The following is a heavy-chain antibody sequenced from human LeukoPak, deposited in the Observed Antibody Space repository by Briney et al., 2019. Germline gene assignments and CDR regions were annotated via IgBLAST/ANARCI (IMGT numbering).Heavy chain of an antibody. Sequence: GGSLILSCAASGFTFDDYGMSRVRQAPGKVLEWVSGINWNGGSTGYADSVKGRFTISTDNAKNSLYLQMNSLRAEDTALYYCARTYHYYYYYMDVWGKGTTVTVSS. V-gene: IGHV3-20*04. CDR3: ARTYHYYYYYMDV. J-gene: IGHJ6*03. CDR1: GFTFDDYG. CDR2: INWNGGST.